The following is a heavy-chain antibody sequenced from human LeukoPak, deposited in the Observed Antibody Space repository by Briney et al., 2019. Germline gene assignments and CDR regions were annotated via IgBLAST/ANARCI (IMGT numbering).Heavy chain of an antibody. V-gene: IGHV3-21*01. CDR3: AKDLLPAVVVVGPFDY. CDR2: ISSSSSYI. Sequence: PGGSLRLSCAASGFTFSSYSMNWVRQAPGKGLEWVSSISSSSSYIYYADSVKGRFTISRDNAKNSLYLQMNSLRAEDTAVYYCAKDLLPAVVVVGPFDYWGQGTLVTVSS. CDR1: GFTFSSYS. D-gene: IGHD2-15*01. J-gene: IGHJ4*02.